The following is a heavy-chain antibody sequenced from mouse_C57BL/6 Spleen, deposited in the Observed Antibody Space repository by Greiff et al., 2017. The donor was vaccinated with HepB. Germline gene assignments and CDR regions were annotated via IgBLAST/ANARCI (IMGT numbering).Heavy chain of an antibody. CDR2: IDPETGGT. J-gene: IGHJ2*01. CDR1: GYTFTDYE. Sequence: QVQLQQSGAELVRPGASVTLSCKASGYTFTDYEMHWVKQTPVHGLEWIGAIDPETGGTAYNQKFKGKAILTANKSSSTAYMELRSLTSEYSAVYYCTRDRTSYGSSLDYWTQGTTLTVSS. D-gene: IGHD1-1*01. CDR3: TRDRTSYGSSLDY. V-gene: IGHV1-15*01.